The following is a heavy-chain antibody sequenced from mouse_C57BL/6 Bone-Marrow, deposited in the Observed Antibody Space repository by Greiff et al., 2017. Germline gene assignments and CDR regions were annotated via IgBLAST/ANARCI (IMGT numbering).Heavy chain of an antibody. D-gene: IGHD2-1*01. V-gene: IGHV10-1*01. J-gene: IGHJ1*03. CDR1: GFSFNTYA. CDR3: VRPNYFYWYFDV. Sequence: GGGLVQPKGSLKLSCAASGFSFNTYAMNWVRQAPGKGLEWVARIRSKSNNYATYYADSVKDRFTISRDDSESMLYLQMNNLKTEDTAMYYCVRPNYFYWYFDVWGTGTTVTVSS. CDR2: IRSKSNNYAT.